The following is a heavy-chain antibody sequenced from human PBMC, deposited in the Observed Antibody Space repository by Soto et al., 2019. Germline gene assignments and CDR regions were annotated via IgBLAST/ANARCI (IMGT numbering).Heavy chain of an antibody. V-gene: IGHV5-10-1*01. J-gene: IGHJ4*02. CDR3: ARQIYDSDTGPNFQYYFDS. D-gene: IGHD5-18*01. CDR1: GYSFAGYW. Sequence: PGESLKISGKGSGYSFAGYWITSLRKKPGKGLEWMGRIDPSDSQTYYSPSFRGHVTISVTKSITTVFLQWSSLRASDTAMYYCARQIYDSDTGPNFQYYFDSWGQGTPVTVSS. CDR2: IDPSDSQT.